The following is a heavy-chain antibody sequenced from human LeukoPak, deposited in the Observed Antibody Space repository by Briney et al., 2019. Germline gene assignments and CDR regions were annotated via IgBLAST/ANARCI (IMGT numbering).Heavy chain of an antibody. CDR3: VREVNHYGLRRNSFDP. V-gene: IGHV4-39*07. CDR2: VDYSGDT. J-gene: IGHJ5*02. D-gene: IGHD3/OR15-3a*01. CDR1: GGSVSSNDYF. Sequence: SVTLSLTCTVSGGSVSSNDYFWGWIRQSAAKGLEWIGSVDYSGDTYYNPSLKSRLTISIDTSRNQFSLRLSSVTAAGADTAVYYCVREVNHYGLRRNSFDPWGQGLKVTVSS.